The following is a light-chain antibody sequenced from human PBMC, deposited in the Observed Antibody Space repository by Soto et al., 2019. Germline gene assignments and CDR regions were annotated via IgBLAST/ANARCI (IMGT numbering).Light chain of an antibody. V-gene: IGLV2-8*01. CDR3: SSYAGPKNRNRFV. CDR1: SSDVGGYNF. J-gene: IGLJ1*01. Sequence: QSALTQPPSASGSPGQSVTISCTGTSSDVGGYNFVSWYQQHPGNSPKLTIYEVFKRPSGVPDRFSGSKSGNTASLTVSGLQAEDEADYYCSSYAGPKNRNRFVFGTGTKLTVL. CDR2: EVF.